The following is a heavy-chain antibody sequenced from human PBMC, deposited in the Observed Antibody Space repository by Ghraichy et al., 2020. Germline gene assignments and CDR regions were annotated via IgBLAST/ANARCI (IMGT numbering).Heavy chain of an antibody. D-gene: IGHD6-13*01. CDR2: ISSSSSYI. Sequence: GGSLRLSCAASGFTFSSYSMNWVRKAPGKGLEWVSSISSSSSYIYYADSVKGLFTISRDNAKNSLYLQMNSLRAEDTAVYYCAKKYSSSWYNHFDYWGQGTLVTVSS. J-gene: IGHJ4*02. CDR1: GFTFSSYS. CDR3: AKKYSSSWYNHFDY. V-gene: IGHV3-21*04.